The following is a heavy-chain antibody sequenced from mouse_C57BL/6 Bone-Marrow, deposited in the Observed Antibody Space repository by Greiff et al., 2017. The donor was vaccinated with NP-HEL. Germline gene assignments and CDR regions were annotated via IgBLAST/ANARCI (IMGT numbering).Heavy chain of an antibody. J-gene: IGHJ2*01. CDR3: ARSAPIYYGYDDY. D-gene: IGHD2-2*01. CDR2: IYPRSGNT. Sequence: VQGVESGAELARPGASVKLSCKASGYTFTSYGISWVKQRTGQGLEWIGEIYPRSGNTYYNEKFKGKATLTADKSSSTAYMELRSLTSEDSAVYFCARSAPIYYGYDDYWGQGTTLTVSS. CDR1: GYTFTSYG. V-gene: IGHV1-81*01.